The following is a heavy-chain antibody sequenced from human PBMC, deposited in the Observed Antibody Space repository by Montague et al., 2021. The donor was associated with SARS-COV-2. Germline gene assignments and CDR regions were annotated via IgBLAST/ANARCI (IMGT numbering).Heavy chain of an antibody. Sequence: SLRLSCAASGFTFSSYAMSWVRQAPGKGLEWVSAISGSGGSTYYADSVKGRFTISRDNSKNTLYLQMNSLRAEDTAVYYCAKPRSGDKRGFDYWGQGTLVTVSS. CDR3: AKPRSGDKRGFDY. CDR2: ISGSGGST. D-gene: IGHD3-10*01. J-gene: IGHJ4*02. CDR1: GFTFSSYA. V-gene: IGHV3-23*01.